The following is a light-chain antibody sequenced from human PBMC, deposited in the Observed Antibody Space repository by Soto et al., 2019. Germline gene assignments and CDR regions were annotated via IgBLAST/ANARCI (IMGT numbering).Light chain of an antibody. CDR3: QQFGGSPWT. CDR2: STS. V-gene: IGKV3-20*01. CDR1: QSVSSSY. Sequence: DIVLTQSPGTLSLSPGERATLSCRASQSVSSSYLAWYQQKPGQAPRLLIYSTSSRATGIPDRFSGSGSGTDFTLTINRLEPEDFAVYYCQQFGGSPWTFGHGTKVDIK. J-gene: IGKJ1*01.